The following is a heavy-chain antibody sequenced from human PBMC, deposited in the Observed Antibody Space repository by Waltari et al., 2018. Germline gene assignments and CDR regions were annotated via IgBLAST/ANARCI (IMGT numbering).Heavy chain of an antibody. J-gene: IGHJ4*02. CDR3: ALGAHYDY. Sequence: QVQLQQWGAGLLKPSETLSLTCAVYGGSFSGYYWSWIRQPPGKGLEWIGEINHSGSTNYNPSLKSRVTRSVDTAKNQFSLKLSSVTAADTAVYYCALGAHYDYWGQGTLVTVSS. D-gene: IGHD1-26*01. CDR2: INHSGST. CDR1: GGSFSGYY. V-gene: IGHV4-34*01.